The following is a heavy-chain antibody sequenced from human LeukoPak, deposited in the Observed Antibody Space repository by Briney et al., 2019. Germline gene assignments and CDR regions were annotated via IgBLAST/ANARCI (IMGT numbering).Heavy chain of an antibody. Sequence: SETLSLTCTVSGGSISSGSYYWSWIRQPAGKGLEWIGRIYTSGSTNYNPSLKSRATISVDTSKNQFSLKLSSVTAADTAVYYCAREDYDFWSGYYIGFDPWGQGTLVTVSS. CDR1: GGSISSGSYY. D-gene: IGHD3-3*01. CDR2: IYTSGST. J-gene: IGHJ5*02. V-gene: IGHV4-61*02. CDR3: AREDYDFWSGYYIGFDP.